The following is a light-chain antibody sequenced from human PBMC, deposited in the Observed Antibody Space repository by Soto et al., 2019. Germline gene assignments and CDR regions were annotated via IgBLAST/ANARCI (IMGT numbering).Light chain of an antibody. Sequence: QSVLTQPPSVSGAPGQRVTISCTGSGSNIGAGYDVHWYQQLPGTAPKLLIFANIIRPSGVPDRFSGSKSGTSASLAITGLRAEDEADYYCSSYTSSDTRVFGGGTKLTVL. CDR1: GSNIGAGYD. CDR2: ANI. CDR3: SSYTSSDTRV. V-gene: IGLV1-40*01. J-gene: IGLJ2*01.